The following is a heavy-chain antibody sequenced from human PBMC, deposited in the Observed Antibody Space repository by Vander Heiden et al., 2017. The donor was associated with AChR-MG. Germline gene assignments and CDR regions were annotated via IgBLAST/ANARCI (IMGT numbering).Heavy chain of an antibody. CDR2: IHWDDEK. J-gene: IGHJ5*02. D-gene: IGHD4-17*01. Sequence: QVTLKESGPALVKPTQTLTLTCTLSGFSLNTNGMRVSWIRQPPGKALEWLARIHWDDEKFYSTSLKTRLTISKDTSKNQVVLTMTNMDPVDTATYYCALADDYGDYGGFDPWGQGTLVTVSS. CDR1: GFSLNTNGMR. CDR3: ALADDYGDYGGFDP. V-gene: IGHV2-70*04.